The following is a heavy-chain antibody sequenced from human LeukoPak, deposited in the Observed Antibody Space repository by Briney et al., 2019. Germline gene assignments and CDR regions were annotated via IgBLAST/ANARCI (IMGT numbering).Heavy chain of an antibody. J-gene: IGHJ4*02. CDR3: ARGGATILGY. CDR1: GYTFTSYA. CDR2: INAGNGNT. V-gene: IGHV1-3*03. D-gene: IGHD1-26*01. Sequence: ASVKVSCKASGYTFTSYAMHWVRQAPGQRLEWMGWINAGNGNTKYSQEFQGRVTITRDTSASAAYMELSSLRSEDMAAYYCARGGATILGYWGQGTLVTVSS.